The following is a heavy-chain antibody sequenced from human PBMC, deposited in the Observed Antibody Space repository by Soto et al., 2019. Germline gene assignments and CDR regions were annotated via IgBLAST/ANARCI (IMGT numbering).Heavy chain of an antibody. CDR2: INHSGST. CDR1: GGAFSGYY. Sequence: SETLSLTCAVYGGAFSGYYWTWIRQPPWKGLEWIGEINHSGSTNYNPSLKSRVTISVDTSKNQFSLKLNSVTAADTAVYYCARGSYYHSSAYYRSYFDYWGQGTLVTVSS. CDR3: ARGSYYHSSAYYRSYFDY. J-gene: IGHJ4*02. D-gene: IGHD3-22*01. V-gene: IGHV4-34*01.